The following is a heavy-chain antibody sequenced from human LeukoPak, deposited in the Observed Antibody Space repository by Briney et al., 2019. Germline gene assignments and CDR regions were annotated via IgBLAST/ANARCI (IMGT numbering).Heavy chain of an antibody. CDR2: ISTSSTYI. CDR3: ARDRVGDWGDAFDI. Sequence: GGSLRLSCAASGFTFSSYGMHWVRQAPGKGLEWVSSISTSSTYIYYADSVKGRFTISRDNAKDSLYLQMNSLRADDTAVFYCARDRVGDWGDAFDIWGQGTVVTVSS. CDR1: GFTFSSYG. V-gene: IGHV3-21*01. J-gene: IGHJ3*02. D-gene: IGHD7-27*01.